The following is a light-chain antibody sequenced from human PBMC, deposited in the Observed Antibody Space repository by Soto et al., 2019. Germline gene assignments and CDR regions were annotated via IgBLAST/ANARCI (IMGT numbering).Light chain of an antibody. V-gene: IGKV3-20*01. CDR1: ESVSTCY. CDR3: QHYSHSAL. J-gene: IGKJ3*01. CDR2: DAS. Sequence: EIVLTQSPGTLSLSPGERATLSCRASESVSTCYLAWYQQKPGQAPRLPIYDASGSATSIPDRFRVSASGTNFAITNSRLEPEDCAVDYCQHYSHSALFGPGTKVDVK.